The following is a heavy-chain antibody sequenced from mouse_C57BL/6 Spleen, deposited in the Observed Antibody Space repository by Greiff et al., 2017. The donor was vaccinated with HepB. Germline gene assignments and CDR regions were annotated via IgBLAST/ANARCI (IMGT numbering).Heavy chain of an antibody. CDR2: IDPSDSYT. CDR1: GYTFTSYW. Sequence: QVQLKQPGAELVMPGASVKLSCKASGYTFTSYWMHWVKQRPGQGLEWIGEIDPSDSYTNYNQKFKGKSTLAVDKSSSTAYMQLSSLTSEDSAVYYCARGYGSSPSWYFDVWGTGTTVTVSS. V-gene: IGHV1-69*01. CDR3: ARGYGSSPSWYFDV. D-gene: IGHD1-1*01. J-gene: IGHJ1*03.